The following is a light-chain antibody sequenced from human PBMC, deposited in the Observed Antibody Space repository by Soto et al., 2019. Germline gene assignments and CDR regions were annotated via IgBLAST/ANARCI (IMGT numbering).Light chain of an antibody. Sequence: QSALTQPPSVSAAPGQKVTISCSGSSSNIGNNYVSWYQQLPGAAPRLLIYDDDDRPSGIPDRFSGSKSGTSATLAITGLQTGDEADYYCGTWDSSLSAGQIGEGTKLTVL. CDR2: DDD. V-gene: IGLV1-51*01. CDR3: GTWDSSLSAGQ. CDR1: SSNIGNNY. J-gene: IGLJ2*01.